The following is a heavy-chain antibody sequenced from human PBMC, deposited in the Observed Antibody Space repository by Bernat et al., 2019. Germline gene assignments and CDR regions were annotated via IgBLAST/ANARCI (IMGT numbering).Heavy chain of an antibody. V-gene: IGHV3-33*01. CDR2: IWHDGSNE. D-gene: IGHD4-17*01. CDR3: EGVSLYGAPASAMDV. J-gene: IGHJ6*02. CDR1: KFTFSSYG. Sequence: QVQLVESGGGVVQPGRSLRLSCEASKFTFSSYGMHWVRQAPGKGLEWVAVIWHDGSNENYADSVKGRFTISRDNSKNTLYLQMNSLRAEDTAVYYCEGVSLYGAPASAMDVWGQGTTVTVSS.